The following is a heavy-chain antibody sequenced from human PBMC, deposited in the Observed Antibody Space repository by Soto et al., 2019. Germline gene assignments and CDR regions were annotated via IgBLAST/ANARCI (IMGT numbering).Heavy chain of an antibody. D-gene: IGHD3-22*01. CDR3: ARVVDYYDSSGYYYYFDY. Sequence: SETLSLTCTVSGGSISSYYWSWIRQPPGKGLEWIGYIYYSGSTNYNPSLKSRVTISVDTSKNQFPLKLSSVTAADTAVYYCARVVDYYDSSGYYYYFDYWGQGTLVTVSS. V-gene: IGHV4-59*01. CDR1: GGSISSYY. CDR2: IYYSGST. J-gene: IGHJ4*02.